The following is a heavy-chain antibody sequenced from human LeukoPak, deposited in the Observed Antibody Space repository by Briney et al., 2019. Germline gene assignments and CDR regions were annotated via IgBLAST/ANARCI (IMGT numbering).Heavy chain of an antibody. CDR1: GFTFSSYC. CDR2: IKEDGSEK. J-gene: IGHJ5*02. CDR3: ARAWFLGLRRYFDP. D-gene: IGHD3-3*01. V-gene: IGHV3-7*01. Sequence: GGSLRLSCAASGFTFSSYCMSWVRQAPGKGLEWVANIKEDGSEKYYVDSVKGRFTISRDSAKNSLYLQMNSLRAEDTAVYYCARAWFLGLRRYFDPWGQGTLVTVSS.